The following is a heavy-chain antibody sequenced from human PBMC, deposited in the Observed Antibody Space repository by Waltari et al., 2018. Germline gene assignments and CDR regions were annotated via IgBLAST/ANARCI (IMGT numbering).Heavy chain of an antibody. V-gene: IGHV3-7*01. CDR1: GFNFYNYW. Sequence: EGQLVESGGNLVQPGGSLRLSCAASGFNFYNYWMTWVRQAPGKGLDWVANIDPDGSETYYTDSVKGRFTISRDNARNSLHLQMSGLRVDDTAVYYCARGWLGPPWFYHMDVWGKGTTVTVSS. CDR3: ARGWLGPPWFYHMDV. J-gene: IGHJ6*03. D-gene: IGHD6-19*01. CDR2: IDPDGSET.